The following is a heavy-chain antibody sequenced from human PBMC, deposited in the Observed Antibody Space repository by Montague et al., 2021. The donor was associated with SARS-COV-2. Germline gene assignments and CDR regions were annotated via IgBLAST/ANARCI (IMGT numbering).Heavy chain of an antibody. J-gene: IGHJ4*01. CDR3: AGGTSTIIMIVVVITEIGYYFCY. CDR1: GGSFNDYQ. CDR2: INHSGST. V-gene: IGHV4-34*01. Sequence: SETLSLTCAVYGGSFNDYQWSWIRQHPGKGLEWVGEINHSGSTNYNPSLKSRVTISVDTSKNQFFLKLSSVTAADTAVYYCAGGTSTIIMIVVVITEIGYYFCYVGQATLVTVSS. D-gene: IGHD3-22*01.